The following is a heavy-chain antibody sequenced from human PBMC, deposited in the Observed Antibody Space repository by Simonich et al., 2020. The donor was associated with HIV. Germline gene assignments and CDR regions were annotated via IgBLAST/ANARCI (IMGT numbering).Heavy chain of an antibody. CDR2: LNHRGNT. CDR3: ARRRGLLPYRGYFDY. V-gene: IGHV4-34*01. D-gene: IGHD4-17*01. CDR1: GGSFSGYY. J-gene: IGHJ4*02. Sequence: QVQLQQWGAGLLKPSETLSLTCAVYGGSFSGYYWSWIRQPPGKGLEWSGELNHRGNTNYNPATKSRVTISVDTAKNQFSLKLISVTAADTAIYYCARRRGLLPYRGYFDYWGQGTLVTVSS.